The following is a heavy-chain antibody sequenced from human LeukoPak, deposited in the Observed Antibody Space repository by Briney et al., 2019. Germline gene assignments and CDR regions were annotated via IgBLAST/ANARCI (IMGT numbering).Heavy chain of an antibody. CDR1: GGAISGHY. Sequence: SETLSLTCTVSGGAISGHYWSWIRQPPGKGLEWIGYTYFSGNINYNPSLKSRVTISVDTSKTHFSLKLSSVTAADTAVYYCARYDSSGYSIEYWGQGTQVTVAS. CDR3: ARYDSSGYSIEY. CDR2: TYFSGNI. D-gene: IGHD3-22*01. V-gene: IGHV4-59*11. J-gene: IGHJ4*02.